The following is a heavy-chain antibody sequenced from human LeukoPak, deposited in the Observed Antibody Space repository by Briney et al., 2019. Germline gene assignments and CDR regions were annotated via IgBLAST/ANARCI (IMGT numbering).Heavy chain of an antibody. CDR3: AKDRSDYGSGYFDY. D-gene: IGHD3-10*01. Sequence: SGRSLRLTCVASGFTFTSYTIGWVRQAPGKGLEWVSSLSTSGSSTYYADSVKGRFTISRDTSKNTLYLQMTSLRAEDTAVYYCAKDRSDYGSGYFDYWGQGTLVTVSA. CDR1: GFTFTSYT. J-gene: IGHJ4*02. V-gene: IGHV3-23*01. CDR2: LSTSGSST.